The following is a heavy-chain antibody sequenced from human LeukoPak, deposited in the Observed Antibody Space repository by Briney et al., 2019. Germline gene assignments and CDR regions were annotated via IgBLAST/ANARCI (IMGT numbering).Heavy chain of an antibody. J-gene: IGHJ5*02. CDR2: ISYTGNT. CDR3: ARRPTTVTTNWFDP. V-gene: IGHV4-39*07. Sequence: SETLSLTCSVSGGPISSSDYYWGWIRQPPGKGLEWIGRISYTGNTYYTPSLKSRVTISVDTSKNQFSLKLSSVTAADTAVYYCARRPTTVTTNWFDPWGQGTLVTVSS. D-gene: IGHD4-17*01. CDR1: GGPISSSDYY.